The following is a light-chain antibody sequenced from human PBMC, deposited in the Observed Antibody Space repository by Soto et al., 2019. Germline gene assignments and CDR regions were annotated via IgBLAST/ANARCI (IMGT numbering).Light chain of an antibody. V-gene: IGLV2-14*01. CDR1: SNDVGGYDY. CDR2: DVS. Sequence: QSALTQPASVSGSPRQSITISCTGTSNDVGGYDYVSWYQQHPGKAPKLMIYDVSNRPSGVSTRFSGFKSGNTASLTISGLQAEDEGDYYCSSYTSSYTYVFGTGTKVTVL. CDR3: SSYTSSYTYV. J-gene: IGLJ1*01.